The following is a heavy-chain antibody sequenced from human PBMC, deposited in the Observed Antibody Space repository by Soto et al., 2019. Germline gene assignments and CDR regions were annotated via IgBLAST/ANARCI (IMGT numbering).Heavy chain of an antibody. D-gene: IGHD3-3*01. CDR1: GFTYSNYA. V-gene: IGHV3-48*02. Sequence: GGSLRLSCAASGFTYSNYAMNLVRQAPEKGLEWVAYISASSSSIYYADSVKGRFTISRDNAKNSLYLQMNSLRDEDTAVYYCTRDSHWSEVYWGQGVQVTVSS. CDR3: TRDSHWSEVY. J-gene: IGHJ4*02. CDR2: ISASSSSI.